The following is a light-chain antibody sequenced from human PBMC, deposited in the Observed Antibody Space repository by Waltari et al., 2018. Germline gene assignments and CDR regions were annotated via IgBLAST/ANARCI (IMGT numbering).Light chain of an antibody. CDR2: GAS. J-gene: IGKJ2*01. CDR3: QQYGSSPPYT. Sequence: EIVLAQSPATLSLSPRASATLSCRASQSVSSSYLAWYQQKPGQAPRLLIYGASSRATGIPDRFSGSGSGTDFTLTISRLEPEDFAVYYCQQYGSSPPYTFGQGTKLEIK. CDR1: QSVSSSY. V-gene: IGKV3-20*01.